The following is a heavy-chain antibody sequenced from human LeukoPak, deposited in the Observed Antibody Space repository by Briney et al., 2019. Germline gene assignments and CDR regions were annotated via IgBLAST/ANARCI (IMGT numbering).Heavy chain of an antibody. V-gene: IGHV3-30-3*02. J-gene: IGHJ3*02. CDR1: GFTFSDYA. D-gene: IGHD1-14*01. Sequence: GGSLRLSCAASGFTFSDYAMHWVRQAPGKGLEWVAVISYDGSNKFYADSVKGRFTISRDNSKNTLYLQMNSLRAEDTAVYYCAKRIGYDLDAFDIWGQGTMVTVSS. CDR2: ISYDGSNK. CDR3: AKRIGYDLDAFDI.